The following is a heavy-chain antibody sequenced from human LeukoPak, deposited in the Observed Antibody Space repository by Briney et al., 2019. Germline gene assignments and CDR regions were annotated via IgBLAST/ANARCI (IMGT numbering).Heavy chain of an antibody. CDR3: AIKLSSGGY. CDR2: VSPNSANT. D-gene: IGHD3-22*01. CDR1: GYTFTSYD. J-gene: IGHJ4*02. Sequence: ASVKVSCKASGYTFTSYDINWVRQATGQGLEWMGWVSPNSANTAYAQKFQGRVTMTRNTSISTAYMELSSLRSEDTAVYYCAIKLSSGGYWGQGTLVTVSS. V-gene: IGHV1-8*01.